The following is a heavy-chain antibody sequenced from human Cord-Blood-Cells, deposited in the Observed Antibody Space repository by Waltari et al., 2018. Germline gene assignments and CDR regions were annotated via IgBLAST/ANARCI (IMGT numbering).Heavy chain of an antibody. D-gene: IGHD3-10*01. CDR3: ARQGGYYGSGSYYDY. Sequence: QLQLQESGPGLVKPSETLSLTCTVSGGSITSSSYYWGWIRQPPGKGLEWIGSIYYSGSTFYNPSLKRRVTISVDTSKNQFSRKLSSVTAADTAVYYCARQGGYYGSGSYYDYWGQGTLVTVSS. CDR2: IYYSGST. CDR1: GGSITSSSYY. V-gene: IGHV4-39*01. J-gene: IGHJ4*02.